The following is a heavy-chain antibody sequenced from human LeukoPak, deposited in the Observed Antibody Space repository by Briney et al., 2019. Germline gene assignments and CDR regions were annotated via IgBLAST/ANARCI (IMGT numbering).Heavy chain of an antibody. D-gene: IGHD2/OR15-2a*01. V-gene: IGHV5-51*01. J-gene: IGHJ3*02. Sequence: GESLKISCKASGYNFTSYWIGWVRQMPGKGLEWMGIIYPGDSDIRYSPSFKGQVTISADKSISTAYLQWSSLKASDTAMYYSARQNIVRVVATMWHGFEIWGQGTMVTVSS. CDR2: IYPGDSDI. CDR3: ARQNIVRVVATMWHGFEI. CDR1: GYNFTSYW.